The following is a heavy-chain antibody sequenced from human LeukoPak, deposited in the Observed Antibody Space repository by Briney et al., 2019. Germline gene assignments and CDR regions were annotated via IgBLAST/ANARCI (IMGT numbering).Heavy chain of an antibody. CDR1: GYTFTGYY. V-gene: IGHV1-2*02. J-gene: IGHJ5*02. CDR2: INPNSGGT. CDR3: ARESRGYCSSTSCPYSFDP. D-gene: IGHD2-2*01. Sequence: ASVKVSCKASGYTFTGYYMHWVRQAPGQGLEWMGWINPNSGGTNYAQKFQGRVTMTRDTSISTAYMELSRLRSDDTAVYYCARESRGYCSSTSCPYSFDPWGQGTLVTVSS.